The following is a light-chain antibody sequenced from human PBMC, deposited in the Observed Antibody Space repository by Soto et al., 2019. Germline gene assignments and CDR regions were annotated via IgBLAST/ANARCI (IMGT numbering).Light chain of an antibody. CDR2: EVI. CDR3: NTYTSASTS. CDR1: EVGAHRF. V-gene: IGLV2-14*01. J-gene: IGLJ2*01. Sequence: QSALTQPASVSGSPGQSITISCTGTEVGAHRFVSWYQQVPGTAPKLLIYEVIKRPSGISPRFSGSKAGNTASLTISGLQADDEADYFCNTYTSASTSFGGGTKVTVL.